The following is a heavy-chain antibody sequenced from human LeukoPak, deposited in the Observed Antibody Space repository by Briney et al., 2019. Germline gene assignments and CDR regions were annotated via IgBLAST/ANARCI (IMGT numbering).Heavy chain of an antibody. V-gene: IGHV3-74*01. J-gene: IGHJ4*02. Sequence: GGSLRLSCAASGFTFRSYWMHWVRQTPGKGLEWVSHINSDGSDTSYADSVKGRFTITRDNAKNTLFLQMNSLRAEDTAVYYCARDGILGSHDCWGQGTLVTVSS. D-gene: IGHD3-3*02. CDR3: ARDGILGSHDC. CDR2: INSDGSDT. CDR1: GFTFRSYW.